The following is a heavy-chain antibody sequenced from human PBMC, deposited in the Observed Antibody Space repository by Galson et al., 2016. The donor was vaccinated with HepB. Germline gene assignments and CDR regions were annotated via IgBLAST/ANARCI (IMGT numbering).Heavy chain of an antibody. CDR2: INKDGSGK. CDR3: ASDIVVEPAA. Sequence: SLRLSFAASGFMFSGYWMNWVRQAPGKGLEWVATINKDGSGKYYVDSVKGRFTISRDNTKNSLHLQMNSLRAEDTAVYYCASDIVVEPAAWGQGTLVTVPS. V-gene: IGHV3-7*03. J-gene: IGHJ5*02. D-gene: IGHD2-2*01. CDR1: GFMFSGYW.